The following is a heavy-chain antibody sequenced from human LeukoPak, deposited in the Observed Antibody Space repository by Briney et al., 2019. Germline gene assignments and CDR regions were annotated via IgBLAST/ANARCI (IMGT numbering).Heavy chain of an antibody. J-gene: IGHJ6*03. Sequence: PSETLSLTCTVSGGSISSYYWSWIRQPAGKGLEWIGRIYTSGSTNYNPSLKSRVTMSVDTSKNQFSLKLSSVTAADTAVYYCARDGGSSSWYFSYYYMDVWGKGTTVTVSS. CDR2: IYTSGST. V-gene: IGHV4-4*07. CDR1: GGSISSYY. D-gene: IGHD6-13*01. CDR3: ARDGGSSSWYFSYYYMDV.